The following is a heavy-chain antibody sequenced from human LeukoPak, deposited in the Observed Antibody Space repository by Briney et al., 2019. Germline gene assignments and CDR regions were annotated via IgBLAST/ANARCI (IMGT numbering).Heavy chain of an antibody. J-gene: IGHJ6*02. V-gene: IGHV4-59*08. CDR3: ARSYSSSDHYYYYGMDV. CDR1: GGSISSYY. Sequence: SETLSLTCTVSGGSISSYYWNWIRQPPGKGLEWIGYINYIRTTDYNPSLKSRVTISLDTSKNRFSLKLSSVTVADTAMYYCARSYSSSDHYYYYGMDVWGQGTTVTVSS. D-gene: IGHD6-13*01. CDR2: INYIRTT.